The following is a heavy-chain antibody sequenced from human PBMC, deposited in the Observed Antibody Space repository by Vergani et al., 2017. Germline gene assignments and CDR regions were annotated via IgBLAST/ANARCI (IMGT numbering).Heavy chain of an antibody. J-gene: IGHJ3*02. CDR1: GYSISSGYY. V-gene: IGHV4-38-2*01. Sequence: QVQLQDSGPGLVKPSETLSLTCAVSGYSISSGYYWGWIRQHPGKGLEWIGSIYHSGSTYYNPSLMSRVTISVDTSKNQFSLKLSSVTAADTAVYYCARHFPKLGSSVVADSDAFDIWGQGTMVTVSS. D-gene: IGHD4-23*01. CDR3: ARHFPKLGSSVVADSDAFDI. CDR2: IYHSGST.